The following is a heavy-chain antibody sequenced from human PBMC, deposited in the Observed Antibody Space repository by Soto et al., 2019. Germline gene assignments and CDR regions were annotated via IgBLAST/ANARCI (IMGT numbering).Heavy chain of an antibody. CDR3: ARDWTHYDSSGPGDY. Sequence: QVQLVQSGAEVKKPGASVKVSCKASGYTFTSYPMHWVRQAPGQGLEWMGWINAGNGDTKYSQKFQGRVTITRDTSAIKADMELSSLRSEDTAVYYCARDWTHYDSSGPGDYWGQGTLVTVSS. V-gene: IGHV1-3*01. CDR1: GYTFTSYP. J-gene: IGHJ4*02. D-gene: IGHD3-22*01. CDR2: INAGNGDT.